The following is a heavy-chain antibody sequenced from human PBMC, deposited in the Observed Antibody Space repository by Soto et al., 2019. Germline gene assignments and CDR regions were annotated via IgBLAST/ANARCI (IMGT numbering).Heavy chain of an antibody. CDR2: ISSSSSTI. D-gene: IGHD4-17*01. CDR1: GFTLSSYS. CDR3: AREADYENWFDP. J-gene: IGHJ5*02. V-gene: IGHV3-48*01. Sequence: EVQLVESGGGLVQPGGSLRLPCAASGFTLSSYSMNWVRQAPGKGLEWVSYISSSSSTIYYADSVKGRFTNSRENAKTSLYLQMNSLGAEDTAVYYCAREADYENWFDPWGQGTLVTVSS.